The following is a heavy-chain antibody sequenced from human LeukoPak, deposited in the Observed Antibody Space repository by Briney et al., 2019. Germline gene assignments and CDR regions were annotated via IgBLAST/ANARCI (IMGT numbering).Heavy chain of an antibody. J-gene: IGHJ3*02. Sequence: GGSLRLSGAASGLTFSNHWMHWVRQAPGKGLVWVSRINSYGSSTEYEDSVKGRFTISRDNAENTLDLQMNNLRAEDTAVYYCARAGEGLQSYGFDMWGQGTKVSVST. CDR3: ARAGEGLQSYGFDM. CDR1: GLTFSNHW. V-gene: IGHV3-74*03. CDR2: INSYGSST. D-gene: IGHD4-11*01.